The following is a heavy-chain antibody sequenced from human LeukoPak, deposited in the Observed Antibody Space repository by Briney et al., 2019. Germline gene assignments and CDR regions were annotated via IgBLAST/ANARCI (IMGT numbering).Heavy chain of an antibody. Sequence: GGSLRLSSAAPGFTFSSYGMHWVRQAPGKGLEWVAVIWYDGSNKYYADSVKGRFTISRDNSKNTLYLQMNSLRAEDTAVYYCARDVCSSVGDNNYWGQGTLVTVSS. CDR2: IWYDGSNK. J-gene: IGHJ4*02. D-gene: IGHD6-6*01. CDR3: ARDVCSSVGDNNY. CDR1: GFTFSSYG. V-gene: IGHV3-33*01.